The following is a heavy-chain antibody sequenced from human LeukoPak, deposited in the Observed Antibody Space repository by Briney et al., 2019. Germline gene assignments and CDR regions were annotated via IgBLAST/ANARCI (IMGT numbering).Heavy chain of an antibody. CDR2: ISRDGTA. D-gene: IGHD3-22*01. J-gene: IGHJ4*02. Sequence: GGSLRLSCATSGFTFSYYVFHWVRQAPGKGLDWVAAISRDGTAYYADSVKGRFTVSRDTSEDAVFLQMVSLGLEDTAVYYCARGNYYDSRGFSVTEHWGQGTLVTVSS. V-gene: IGHV3-30*04. CDR3: ARGNYYDSRGFSVTEH. CDR1: GFTFSYYV.